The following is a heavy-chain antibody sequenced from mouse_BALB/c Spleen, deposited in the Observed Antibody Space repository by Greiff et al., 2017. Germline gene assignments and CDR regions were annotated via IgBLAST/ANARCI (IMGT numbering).Heavy chain of an antibody. Sequence: VQLQQSGAELVKPGASVKLSCTASGFNIKDTYMHWVKQRPEQGLEWIGRIDPANGTTKYDPKFQGKATITADTSSNTAYLQLSSLTSEDTAVYYCARITTVVGYFDVWGAGTTVTVSS. D-gene: IGHD1-1*01. CDR1: GFNIKDTY. CDR2: IDPANGTT. J-gene: IGHJ1*01. V-gene: IGHV14-3*02. CDR3: ARITTVVGYFDV.